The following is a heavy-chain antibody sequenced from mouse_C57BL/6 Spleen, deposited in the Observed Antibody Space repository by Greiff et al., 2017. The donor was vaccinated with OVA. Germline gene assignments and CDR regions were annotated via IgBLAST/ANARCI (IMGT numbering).Heavy chain of an antibody. Sequence: EVQLLASGGGLVQPKGSLKLSCAASGFSFNTYAMNWVRQAPGKGLEWVARIRSKSNNYATYYADSVKDRFTISRDDSESMLYLQMNNLKTEDTAMYYCVRRYDYDEGLAMDYWGQGTSVTVSS. V-gene: IGHV10-1*01. J-gene: IGHJ4*01. CDR1: GFSFNTYA. D-gene: IGHD2-4*01. CDR2: IRSKSNNYAT. CDR3: VRRYDYDEGLAMDY.